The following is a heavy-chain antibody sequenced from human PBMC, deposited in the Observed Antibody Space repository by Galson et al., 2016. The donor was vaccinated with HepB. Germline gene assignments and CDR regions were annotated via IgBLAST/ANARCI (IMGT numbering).Heavy chain of an antibody. CDR3: ARGTLGTTATMAFDY. D-gene: IGHD1-26*01. V-gene: IGHV4-4*02. J-gene: IGHJ4*02. CDR1: GASISNNYW. CDR2: IYQTGTA. Sequence: SETLSLTCAVSGASISNNYWWSWVRQSPEKGLEWIGEIYQTGTANYNPSFTSRATISVDTSKNQISLRLDSVTAADTAVYYCARGTLGTTATMAFDYWGQGTPVSVSS.